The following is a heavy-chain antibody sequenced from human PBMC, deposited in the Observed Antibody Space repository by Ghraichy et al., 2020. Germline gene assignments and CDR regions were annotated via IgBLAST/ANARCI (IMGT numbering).Heavy chain of an antibody. Sequence: GGSLRLSCAASGFVFSLYAMHWVRQAPGKGLEWVAVISYDESDKYYADSVKGRFTISRDNSKDTLYLQVNSLRAEDTAVYYCARAGRDTMLRGVIDWGQGTLVTVSS. J-gene: IGHJ4*02. CDR3: ARAGRDTMLRGVID. D-gene: IGHD3-10*01. V-gene: IGHV3-30*04. CDR1: GFVFSLYA. CDR2: ISYDESDK.